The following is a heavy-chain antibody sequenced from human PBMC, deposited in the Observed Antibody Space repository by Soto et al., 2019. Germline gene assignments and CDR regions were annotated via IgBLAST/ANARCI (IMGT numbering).Heavy chain of an antibody. CDR2: IDNSGST. Sequence: SETLSLTCTVSGASVSTGVYYWTWIRQHPGRGLEWIGYIDNSGSTYYNPSLTGRVDISVDTPKNQFSLNLQSLTAADTAFYYCAGAVSDFDVRRYRTSYFDQWGQGLPVTVSS. CDR1: GASVSTGVYY. D-gene: IGHD3-10*02. CDR3: AGAVSDFDVRRYRTSYFDQ. V-gene: IGHV4-31*03. J-gene: IGHJ4*02.